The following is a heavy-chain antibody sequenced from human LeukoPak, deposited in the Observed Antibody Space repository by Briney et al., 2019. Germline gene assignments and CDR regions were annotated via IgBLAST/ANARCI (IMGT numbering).Heavy chain of an antibody. Sequence: PGGSLRLSCAASGFTYSNYWMTWVRQAPGKGLEWVANIKQDGSEQYCVDSVKGRFTISRDNAKNSLYLQMSSLRAEDTAVYYCARDQTPFVWGQGTLVTVSS. CDR2: IKQDGSEQ. V-gene: IGHV3-7*01. J-gene: IGHJ4*02. CDR3: ARDQTPFV. CDR1: GFTYSNYW.